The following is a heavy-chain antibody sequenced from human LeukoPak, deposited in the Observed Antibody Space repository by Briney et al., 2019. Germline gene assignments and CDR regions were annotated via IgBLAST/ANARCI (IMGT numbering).Heavy chain of an antibody. Sequence: SETLSLTCAVSGGSISSNNWWGWVRQPPGKGLEWIGEINHSGSTNYNPSLKSRVTISVDTSKNQFSLKLSSVTAADTAVYYCARVRSGAGWAGLHHRGNWFDPWGQGTLVTVSS. CDR2: INHSGST. CDR3: ARVRSGAGWAGLHHRGNWFDP. D-gene: IGHD4-11*01. V-gene: IGHV4-4*02. CDR1: GGSISSNNW. J-gene: IGHJ5*02.